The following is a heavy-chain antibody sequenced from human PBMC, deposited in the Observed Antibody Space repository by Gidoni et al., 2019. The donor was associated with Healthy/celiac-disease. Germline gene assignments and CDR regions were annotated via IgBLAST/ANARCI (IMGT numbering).Heavy chain of an antibody. CDR1: GGSFSGYY. CDR2: INHSGST. Sequence: QVQLQQWGAGLLKPSETLSLTCAVYGGSFSGYYWSWIRQPPGKGLEWIGEINHSGSTNYNPSLKSRVTISVDTSKNQFSLKLSSVTAADTAVYYCARGARDYYYYMDVWGKGTTVTVSS. CDR3: ARGARDYYYYMDV. V-gene: IGHV4-34*01. J-gene: IGHJ6*03.